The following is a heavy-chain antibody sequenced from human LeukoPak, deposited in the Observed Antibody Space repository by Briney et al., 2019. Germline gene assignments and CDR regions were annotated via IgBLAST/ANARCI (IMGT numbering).Heavy chain of an antibody. CDR2: IYHSGST. V-gene: IGHV4-59*08. CDR1: GGSFSGYY. J-gene: IGHJ4*02. D-gene: IGHD6-13*01. Sequence: SETLSLTCAVYGGSFSGYYWSWIRQPPGKGLEWIGYIYHSGSTDYNPSLKSRVTISVDTSKNQFSLKLSSVTAADTAVYYCARHSSWYGETDYWGQGTLVTVSS. CDR3: ARHSSWYGETDY.